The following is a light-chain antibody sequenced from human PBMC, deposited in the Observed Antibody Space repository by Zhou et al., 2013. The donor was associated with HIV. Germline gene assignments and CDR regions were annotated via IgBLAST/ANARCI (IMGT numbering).Light chain of an antibody. CDR3: QQSYSTPYT. J-gene: IGKJ2*01. Sequence: DIQMTQSPSSLPASVGDRITITCRASQDIRNDLGWYQQNPGKAPRRLIYSASNLQSGVPSRFSGSGSGTEFTLTISSLQPEDFATYYCQQSYSTPYTFGQGTKLEIK. V-gene: IGKV1-17*01. CDR1: QDIRND. CDR2: SAS.